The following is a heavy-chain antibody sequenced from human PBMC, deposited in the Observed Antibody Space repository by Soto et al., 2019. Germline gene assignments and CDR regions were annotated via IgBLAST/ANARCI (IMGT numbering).Heavy chain of an antibody. CDR2: IWNDGSNS. CDR3: ARRQISPPTRGAATARVAMEV. V-gene: IGHV3-33*08. D-gene: IGHD6-13*01. Sequence: QVQLVESGGGVVQPGRSLRLSCAASGFTFNNYGMHWVRQAPGKGLEWVAVIWNDGSNSYYANSVKGRFTISRDNCKNTLHLQMSSLRAEDTPLYYCARRQISPPTRGAATARVAMEVWGQGTTVTVSS. J-gene: IGHJ6*02. CDR1: GFTFNNYG.